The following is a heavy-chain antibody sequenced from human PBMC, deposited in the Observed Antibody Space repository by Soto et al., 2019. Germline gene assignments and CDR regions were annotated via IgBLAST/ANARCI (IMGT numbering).Heavy chain of an antibody. D-gene: IGHD3-3*01. CDR3: TTGSVLRFLEWSGDYYYRYYMDV. CDR2: IKSKTDGGTT. CDR1: GFTFSNAW. V-gene: IGHV3-15*01. J-gene: IGHJ6*03. Sequence: GGSLRLSCAASGFTFSNAWMSWVRQAPGKGLEWVGRIKSKTDGGTTDYAAPVKGRFTISRDDSKNTLYLQMNSLKTEDTAVYYCTTGSVLRFLEWSGDYYYRYYMDVWGKGTTVTVSS.